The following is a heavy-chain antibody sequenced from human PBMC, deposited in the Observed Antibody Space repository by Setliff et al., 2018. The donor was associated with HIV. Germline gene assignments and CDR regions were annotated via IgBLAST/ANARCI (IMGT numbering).Heavy chain of an antibody. CDR3: ARDYYDSSGYIFFPGLPDY. CDR2: INPNHGGT. D-gene: IGHD3-22*01. CDR1: GYTFTGYY. J-gene: IGHJ4*02. V-gene: IGHV1-2*02. Sequence: ASVKVSCKASGYTFTGYYMQWVRQAPGQGLEWMGWINPNHGGTNYPQKSQGRVTMTRDTSISPAYMELSRLGSDDAAGYYCARDYYDSSGYIFFPGLPDYWGQGTLVTVSS.